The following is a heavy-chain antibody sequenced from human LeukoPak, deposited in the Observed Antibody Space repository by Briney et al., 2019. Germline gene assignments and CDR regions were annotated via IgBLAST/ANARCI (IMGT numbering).Heavy chain of an antibody. CDR3: ARDHEKWELRGGYFDY. Sequence: SETLSLTCTVSGGSISSYFWSWFRQPPGKGLEWIGYISYSGSTNYNPSLKSRITISLDTPKNQFSLKLSSVTAADTAVYYCARDHEKWELRGGYFDYWGQGTLVTVSS. V-gene: IGHV4-59*12. J-gene: IGHJ4*02. CDR2: ISYSGST. CDR1: GGSISSYF. D-gene: IGHD1-26*01.